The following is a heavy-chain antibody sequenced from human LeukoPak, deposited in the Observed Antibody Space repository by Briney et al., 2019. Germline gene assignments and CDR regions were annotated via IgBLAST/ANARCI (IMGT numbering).Heavy chain of an antibody. CDR1: GGSFSNYY. J-gene: IGHJ3*02. Sequence: SETLSLTCVVYGGSFSNYYWSWIRQPPGKGLEWIGEINHSGSTNYNPSLKSRVIVSVDTSKNQFSLKLSSVTAADTAVYYCAREGVLTGTTSAFDIWGQRTVVTVSS. CDR2: INHSGST. CDR3: AREGVLTGTTSAFDI. V-gene: IGHV4-34*01. D-gene: IGHD1-7*01.